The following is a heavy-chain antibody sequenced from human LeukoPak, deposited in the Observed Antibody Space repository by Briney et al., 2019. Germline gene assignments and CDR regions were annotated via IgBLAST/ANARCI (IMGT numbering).Heavy chain of an antibody. Sequence: ASETLSLTCTVSGRSISSYYWSWIRQPPGKGLEWIGYIYYSGSTNYNPSLKSRVTISVDTSKNQFALKLSSVAAADTAVYYCARGIRYFDWLSELCAFDIWGQGTMVTVSS. V-gene: IGHV4-59*01. CDR3: ARGIRYFDWLSELCAFDI. CDR1: GRSISSYY. D-gene: IGHD3-9*01. J-gene: IGHJ3*02. CDR2: IYYSGST.